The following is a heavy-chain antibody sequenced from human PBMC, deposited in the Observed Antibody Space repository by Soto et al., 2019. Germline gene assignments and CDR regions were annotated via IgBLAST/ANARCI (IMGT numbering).Heavy chain of an antibody. V-gene: IGHV1-2*06. J-gene: IGHJ4*02. CDR2: MNLDTGGT. Sequence: QVQLVQSGAEVKNPGASVRVSCKASGYRFTAYYIHWVRQAPGQGLXWMGRMNLDTGGTMYAQKFQGRVTLTRDTSLSTASMEVSSLKSDDTAVYYCARDGNFVLRGYSFAFDVWGQGTLVSVSS. CDR1: GYRFTAYY. D-gene: IGHD5-18*01. CDR3: ARDGNFVLRGYSFAFDV.